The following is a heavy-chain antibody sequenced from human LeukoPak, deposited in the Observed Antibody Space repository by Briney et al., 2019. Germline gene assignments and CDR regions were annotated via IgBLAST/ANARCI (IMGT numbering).Heavy chain of an antibody. D-gene: IGHD3-10*01. CDR2: IRSKTNNYAT. CDR3: IRHAASGSSGVDY. CDR1: GFTFSGSA. J-gene: IGHJ4*02. Sequence: GGSLRLSCAASGFTFSGSAMHWVRQVSGKGLEWVGRIRSKTNNYATAYAASVKDRFSISRDDSKNTVYLQMTSLKTEDTAVYYCIRHAASGSSGVDYWGQGTLVTVSS. V-gene: IGHV3-73*01.